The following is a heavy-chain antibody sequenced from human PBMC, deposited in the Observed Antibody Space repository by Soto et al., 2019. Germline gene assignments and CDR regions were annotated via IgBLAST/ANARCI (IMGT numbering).Heavy chain of an antibody. CDR1: GGSISSGGYY. CDR3: ARATADRESLTDAFDI. J-gene: IGHJ3*02. Sequence: SETLSLTCTVSGGSISSGGYYWSWIRQHPGKGLEWIGYIYYSGSTYYNPSLKSRVTISVDTSKNQFSLKLSSVTAAETAVYYCARATADRESLTDAFDIWGQGTMATVSS. V-gene: IGHV4-31*03. D-gene: IGHD6-19*01. CDR2: IYYSGST.